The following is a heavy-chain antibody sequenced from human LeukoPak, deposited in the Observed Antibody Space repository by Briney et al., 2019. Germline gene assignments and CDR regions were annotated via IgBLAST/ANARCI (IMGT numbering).Heavy chain of an antibody. Sequence: SETLSLTCTVSGYSISSGYYWGWIRQPPGKGLEWIGSIYHSGSTYYNPSLESRVTISVDTSKNQFSLKLSSVTAADTAVYYCARDTYSSSWYFDYWGQGTLVTVSS. CDR3: ARDTYSSSWYFDY. D-gene: IGHD6-13*01. CDR1: GYSISSGYY. J-gene: IGHJ4*02. V-gene: IGHV4-38-2*02. CDR2: IYHSGST.